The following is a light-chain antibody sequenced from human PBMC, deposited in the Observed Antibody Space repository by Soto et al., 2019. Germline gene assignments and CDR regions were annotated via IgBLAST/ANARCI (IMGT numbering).Light chain of an antibody. J-gene: IGLJ2*01. CDR1: SSDVGGYNY. CDR2: DVS. CDR3: SSYTSSRHVV. Sequence: QSALTQPASVSGSPGQSITISCAGTSSDVGGYNYVSWYQQHPGKAPKLMIYDVSNRPSGVSNRFSGSKSGNTASLTISGLQAEDVADYYCSSYTSSRHVVFGGGTKLTVL. V-gene: IGLV2-14*01.